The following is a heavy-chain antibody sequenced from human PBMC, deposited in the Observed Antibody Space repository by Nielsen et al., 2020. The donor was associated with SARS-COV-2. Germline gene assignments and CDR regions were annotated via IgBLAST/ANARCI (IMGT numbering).Heavy chain of an antibody. D-gene: IGHD3-22*01. J-gene: IGHJ4*02. CDR3: ARIGTTNYYDHKTDD. CDR2: IIPILGIA. CDR1: GGTFSSYA. V-gene: IGHV1-69*04. Sequence: SVKVSCKASGGTFSSYAISWVRQAPGQGLEWMGRIIPILGIANYAQKFQGRVTITADKSTSTAYMELSSLRSEDTAVYYCARIGTTNYYDHKTDDWGQGTLVTVSS.